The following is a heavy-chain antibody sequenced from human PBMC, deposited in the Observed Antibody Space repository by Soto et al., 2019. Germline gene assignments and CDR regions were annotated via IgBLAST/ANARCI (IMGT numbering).Heavy chain of an antibody. V-gene: IGHV4-4*02. D-gene: IGHD3-22*01. CDR2: IYHSGTT. Sequence: QVQLQESGPGLVKPSGTLSLTCAVSGDSMRSNNWWSWVRQPPGKGLEWIGEIYHSGTTNYNPSLKSRVNISVDKSKNQFSLRLNSVTGADTAFYYCAGGGYDSSGYCFRLDYWGQGTLVSVSS. CDR1: GDSMRSNNW. CDR3: AGGGYDSSGYCFRLDY. J-gene: IGHJ4*02.